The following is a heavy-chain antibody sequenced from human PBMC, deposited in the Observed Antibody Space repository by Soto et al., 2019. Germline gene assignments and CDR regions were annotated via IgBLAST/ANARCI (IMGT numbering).Heavy chain of an antibody. V-gene: IGHV1-18*01. CDR2: INANNGNT. Sequence: QVQLVQSGAEVKKPGASVKVSCKASGYTFTSYGLSWVRQAPGQGLEWMGWINANNGNTKYAQKLQGRVTMTTDTSTTTGYMELRSLRSDDTAVYYCARDLNLGLGDYWGQGTLVTVSS. J-gene: IGHJ4*02. D-gene: IGHD7-27*01. CDR1: GYTFTSYG. CDR3: ARDLNLGLGDY.